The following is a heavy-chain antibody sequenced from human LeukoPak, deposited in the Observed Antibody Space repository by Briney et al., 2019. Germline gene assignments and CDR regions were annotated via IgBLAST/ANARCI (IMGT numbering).Heavy chain of an antibody. CDR2: ISAYNGNT. J-gene: IGHJ4*02. D-gene: IGHD3-22*01. Sequence: VSVKVSCKASGGTFSSYAISWVRQAPGQGLEWMGWISAYNGNTNYAQKLQGRVTMTTDTSTSTAYMELRSLRSDDTAVYYCARDFGPYDSSGYYRYWGQGTLVTVSS. V-gene: IGHV1-18*01. CDR3: ARDFGPYDSSGYYRY. CDR1: GGTFSSYA.